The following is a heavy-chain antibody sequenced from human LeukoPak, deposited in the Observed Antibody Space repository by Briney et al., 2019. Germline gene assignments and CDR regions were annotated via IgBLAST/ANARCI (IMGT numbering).Heavy chain of an antibody. CDR2: IFYSGST. V-gene: IGHV4-59*12. CDR1: GGSISSYP. J-gene: IGHJ4*02. D-gene: IGHD3-10*01. Sequence: SETLSLTCTVSGGSISSYPWRWIRQPPGKGLEWIGYIFYSGSTTYNPSLKSRVTISVDTSKNQVSLKLSSVTAADTAVYYCAGDYGSGSYRFDFWGQGTLVTVSS. CDR3: AGDYGSGSYRFDF.